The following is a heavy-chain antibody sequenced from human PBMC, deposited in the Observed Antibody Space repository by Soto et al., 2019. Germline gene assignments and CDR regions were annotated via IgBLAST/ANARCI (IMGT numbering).Heavy chain of an antibody. CDR2: ITTYNGNR. CDR1: GYTFKNYG. J-gene: IGHJ4*02. Sequence: QVQLVQSGPEVRTPGASVKISCKASGYTFKNYGIKWVRQAPGQGLEWVGWITTYNGNRYSAEKFQGRVTMTTDTSTRTPYMELRSLTADDTGVYYCARHAQPKGVAADGASDLWGQGTLFTVSP. D-gene: IGHD2-15*01. V-gene: IGHV1-18*01. CDR3: ARHAQPKGVAADGASDL.